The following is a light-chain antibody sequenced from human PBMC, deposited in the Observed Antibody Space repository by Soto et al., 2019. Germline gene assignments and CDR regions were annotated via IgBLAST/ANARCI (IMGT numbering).Light chain of an antibody. CDR2: AAS. CDR1: QSISTY. J-gene: IGKJ4*01. Sequence: DIQMTQSPSSLSASVGDRVTIACRAGQSISTYLNWYQQKPGKAPKLLIFAASSLKSGVPSRFSGSGSGTDFTLTINSLQLVDFATYYCQQSNSDPTFGGGTKVEIK. V-gene: IGKV1-39*01. CDR3: QQSNSDPT.